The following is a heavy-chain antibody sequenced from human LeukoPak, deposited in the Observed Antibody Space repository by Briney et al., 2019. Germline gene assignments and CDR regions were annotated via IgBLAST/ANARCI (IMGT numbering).Heavy chain of an antibody. CDR1: GFTFSSYA. D-gene: IGHD3-22*01. CDR2: ISGSGGST. Sequence: GGSLRLSCAASGFTFSSYAMSWVRQAPGKGLEWVSAISGSGGSTYYADSVKGRFTISRDNSKNTLYLQMNSLRAEDTAVYYCARDWGITMIVVAKNWGQGTLVTVSS. V-gene: IGHV3-23*01. J-gene: IGHJ4*02. CDR3: ARDWGITMIVVAKN.